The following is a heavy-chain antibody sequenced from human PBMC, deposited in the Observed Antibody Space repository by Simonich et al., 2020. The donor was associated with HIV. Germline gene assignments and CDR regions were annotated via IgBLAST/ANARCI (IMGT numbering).Heavy chain of an antibody. D-gene: IGHD3-3*01. Sequence: VQLQQWGAGLLKPSETLSLTCAVYGGSFSGYYWSWIRQPPGKGLDWIGEINHSGITNYKSSLHSRATISVDKSKNQFSLKLSSVTAADTAIYYCARRDRELILYFDYWGQGNLVTVSS. CDR3: ARRDRELILYFDY. CDR1: GGSFSGYY. V-gene: IGHV4-34*01. J-gene: IGHJ4*02. CDR2: INHSGIT.